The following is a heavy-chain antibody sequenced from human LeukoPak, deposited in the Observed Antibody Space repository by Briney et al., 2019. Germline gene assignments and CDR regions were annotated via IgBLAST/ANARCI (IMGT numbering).Heavy chain of an antibody. CDR1: GGSFSGYY. J-gene: IGHJ4*02. D-gene: IGHD6-13*01. V-gene: IGHV4-34*01. CDR2: INHSRST. CDR3: ARASYSSSSLSYYFDY. Sequence: SETLSLTCAVYGGSFSGYYWSWIRQPPGKGLEWIGEINHSRSTNYNPSLKSRVTISVDTSKNQSSLKLSSVTAADTAVYYCARASYSSSSLSYYFDYWGQGTLVTVSS.